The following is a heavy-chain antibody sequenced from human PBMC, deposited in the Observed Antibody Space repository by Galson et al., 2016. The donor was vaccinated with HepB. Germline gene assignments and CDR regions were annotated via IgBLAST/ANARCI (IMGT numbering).Heavy chain of an antibody. CDR3: ARWPTKGQTNMEGVVRAGMDV. D-gene: IGHD2-8*01. CDR1: AYNFTDYY. V-gene: IGHV1-46*04. CDR2: INTNTGIT. J-gene: IGHJ6*02. Sequence: SVKVSCKASAYNFTDYYIHWVRQAPGQGLEWMGIINTNTGITSSPQKLQGRVTMTSDTSTSTVYMELSSLRSDDTAVYFCARWPTKGQTNMEGVVRAGMDVWGQGTTVTGS.